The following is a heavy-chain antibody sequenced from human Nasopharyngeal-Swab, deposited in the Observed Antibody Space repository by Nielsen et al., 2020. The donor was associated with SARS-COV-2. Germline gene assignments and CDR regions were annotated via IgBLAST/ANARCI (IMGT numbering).Heavy chain of an antibody. CDR3: ARARDWGSYFYYYYMDV. V-gene: IGHV4-61*01. CDR2: IYNHAST. J-gene: IGHJ6*03. CDR1: GGSVSTGSYY. D-gene: IGHD7-27*01. Sequence: GSLRLSCTVSGGSVSTGSYYWTWIRQPPGKGLERIGHIYNHASTKYNPSLKSRVTISVDTSKNQFSLKLNSVTAADTAVYYCARARDWGSYFYYYYMDVWGNGTTVTVSS.